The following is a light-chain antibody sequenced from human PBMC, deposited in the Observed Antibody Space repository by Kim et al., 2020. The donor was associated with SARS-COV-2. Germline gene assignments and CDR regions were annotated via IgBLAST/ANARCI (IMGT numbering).Light chain of an antibody. Sequence: EVVMTQSPATLSVSPGETATLSCRASQSVSVNLAWYQQKPGQSPRLLIYDASTRATGISARFSGSGFGTEFTLTISSLQSEDFAVYFCHQYNNWPPGAFGQGTKVDIK. CDR3: HQYNNWPPGA. CDR1: QSVSVN. J-gene: IGKJ2*01. V-gene: IGKV3-15*01. CDR2: DAS.